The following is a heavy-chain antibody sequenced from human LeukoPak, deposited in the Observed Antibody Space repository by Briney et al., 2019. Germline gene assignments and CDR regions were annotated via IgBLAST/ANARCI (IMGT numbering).Heavy chain of an antibody. CDR1: GFSFSSTF. CDR3: ARAHERYFDWLLSGYYFDY. CDR2: IDTVDYT. D-gene: IGHD3-9*01. Sequence: GGSLRLSCATSGFSFSSTFLNWVRQAPGKGLQYVSSIDTVDYTYYADSVKGRFTISRDNAKNSLYLQMNSLRAEDTAVYYCARAHERYFDWLLSGYYFDYWGQGTLVTVSS. V-gene: IGHV3-69-1*02. J-gene: IGHJ4*02.